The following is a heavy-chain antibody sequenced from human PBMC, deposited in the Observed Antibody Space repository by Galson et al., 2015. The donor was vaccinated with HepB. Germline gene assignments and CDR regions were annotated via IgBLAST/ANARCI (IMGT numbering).Heavy chain of an antibody. CDR2: INAGNGST. V-gene: IGHV1-3*01. CDR1: GYTFTSYA. D-gene: IGHD3-9*01. Sequence: SVKVSCKASGYTFTSYAMHWVRQAPGQRLEWMGWINAGNGSTKYSQKFQGRVTITRDTSASTAYMELSSLRSEDTAVYYCAGRQLYDILTGYSPWGQGTLVTVSS. CDR3: AGRQLYDILTGYSP. J-gene: IGHJ5*02.